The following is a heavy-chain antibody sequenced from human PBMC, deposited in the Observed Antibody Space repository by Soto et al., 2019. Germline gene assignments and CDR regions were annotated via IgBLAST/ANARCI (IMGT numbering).Heavy chain of an antibody. CDR2: ITSISSYI. J-gene: IGHJ6*02. CDR1: GFAFRSYS. CDR3: ARGDNTDYYGMDV. Sequence: GVLGVYFAASGFAFRSYSMNWVLQAPGKGLEWVSSITSISSYIYYADSVKGRFTISRDNAKNSLYLQMNSLRAEDTAVYYWARGDNTDYYGMDVWGQGTTVTVS. V-gene: IGHV3-21*01. D-gene: IGHD1-20*01.